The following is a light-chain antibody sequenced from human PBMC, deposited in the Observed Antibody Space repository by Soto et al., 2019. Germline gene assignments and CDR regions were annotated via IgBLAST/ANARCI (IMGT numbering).Light chain of an antibody. V-gene: IGLV2-14*01. CDR1: SSDVGGYYY. Sequence: QSALTQPASVSGSPGQSITISCSGNSSDVGGYYYVSWYQQHPGKAPKLMIFDVSNRPAGVSDRFSGSKSGTTASLAISGLQAEDEADYYCSSYTNTGILVFGGGTQLTVL. CDR3: SSYTNTGILV. CDR2: DVS. J-gene: IGLJ2*01.